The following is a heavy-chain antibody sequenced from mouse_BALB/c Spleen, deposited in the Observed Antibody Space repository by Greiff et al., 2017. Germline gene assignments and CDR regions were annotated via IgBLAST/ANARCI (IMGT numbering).Heavy chain of an antibody. Sequence: QVQLKQSGAELMKPGASVKISCKATGYTFSSYWIEWVKQRPGHGLEWIGEILPGSGSTNYNEKFKGKATFTADTSSNTAYMQLSSLTSEDSAVYYCARSLYAMDYWGQGTSVTVSS. CDR1: GYTFSSYW. CDR3: ARSLYAMDY. J-gene: IGHJ4*01. CDR2: ILPGSGST. V-gene: IGHV1-9*01.